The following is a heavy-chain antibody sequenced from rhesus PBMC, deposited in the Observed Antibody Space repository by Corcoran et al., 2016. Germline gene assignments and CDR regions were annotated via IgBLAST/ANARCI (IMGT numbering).Heavy chain of an antibody. V-gene: IGHV4-127*01. D-gene: IGHD3-28*01. CDR2: IGGIRGST. J-gene: IGHJ4*01. Sequence: QVQLQESGPGLVKPSETLSLTCAVSGYSISSGYGWSWIRQPPGKGLEWIGYIGGIRGSTNYNPSLKSRGTISKDTSKNQFSLKLSSVTAADTAVYYCARALYYYDSGYYTELDYWGQGVLVTVSS. CDR3: ARALYYYDSGYYTELDY. CDR1: GYSISSGYG.